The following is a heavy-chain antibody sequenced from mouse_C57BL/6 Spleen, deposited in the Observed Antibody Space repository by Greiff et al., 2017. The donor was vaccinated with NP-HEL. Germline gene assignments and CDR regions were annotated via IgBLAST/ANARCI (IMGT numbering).Heavy chain of an antibody. CDR2: IHPNSGST. CDR3: ARSLGSYSNFVGGFAY. Sequence: QVQLQQPGAELVKPGASVKLSCKASGYTFTSYWMHWVKQRPGQGLEWIGMIHPNSGSTNYNEKFKSKATLTVDKSSSTAYMQLSSLTSEDSAVYYCARSLGSYSNFVGGFAYWGQGTLVTVSA. J-gene: IGHJ3*01. V-gene: IGHV1-64*01. CDR1: GYTFTSYW. D-gene: IGHD2-5*01.